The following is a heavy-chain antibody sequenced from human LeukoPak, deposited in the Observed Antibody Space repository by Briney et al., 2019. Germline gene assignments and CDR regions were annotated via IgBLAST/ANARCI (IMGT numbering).Heavy chain of an antibody. Sequence: SETLSLTCTVSGGSISNYYRSWTRQPPGKGLEWIGYISHSGSTNYNPSLKSRVTISVGTSKNQFSLKLSSVTAAGTAVYYCASSHDSSGYYNYWGQGTLVTVSS. CDR3: ASSHDSSGYYNY. CDR2: ISHSGST. D-gene: IGHD3-22*01. V-gene: IGHV4-59*12. CDR1: GGSISNYY. J-gene: IGHJ4*02.